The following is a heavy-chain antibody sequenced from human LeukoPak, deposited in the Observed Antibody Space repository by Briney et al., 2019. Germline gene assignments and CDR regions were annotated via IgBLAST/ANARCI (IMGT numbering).Heavy chain of an antibody. V-gene: IGHV4-61*02. CDR3: ARDPGSGWYGVDY. D-gene: IGHD6-19*01. CDR1: GGSISSGSYY. J-gene: IGHJ4*02. Sequence: PSQTLSPTCTVSGGSISSGSYYWSWIRQPAGKGLEWIGRIYTSGSTNYNPSLKSRVTISVDTSKNQFSLKLSSVTAADTAVYYCARDPGSGWYGVDYWGQGTLVTVSS. CDR2: IYTSGST.